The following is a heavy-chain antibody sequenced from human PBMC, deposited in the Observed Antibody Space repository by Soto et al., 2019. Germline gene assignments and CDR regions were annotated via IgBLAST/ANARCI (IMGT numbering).Heavy chain of an antibody. CDR3: ARGVVAAGRLTDY. D-gene: IGHD2-2*01. CDR1: GFTFGDYW. CDR2: IKQDGREK. J-gene: IGHJ4*02. V-gene: IGHV3-7*01. Sequence: EVQLAESGGGLVQPGGSLRLSCVASGFTFGDYWMNWVRQAPGKGLEWVANIKQDGREKYYVDSVKGRFTISRDNAKNSLYLQINGLRAEDTAVYYCARGVVAAGRLTDYWGQGTLVTVSS.